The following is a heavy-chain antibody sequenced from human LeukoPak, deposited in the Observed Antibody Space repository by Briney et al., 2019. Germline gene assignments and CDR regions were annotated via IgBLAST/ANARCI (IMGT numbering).Heavy chain of an antibody. D-gene: IGHD5-18*01. Sequence: SETLSLTCPVSGGSISSYYWSWIRQPPGKGLEWIGYIYYSGSTNYNPSLKSRVTISVDTSKNQFSLKLSSVTAADTAVYYCARARSDTAMVYNDYWGQGTLVTVSS. CDR1: GGSISSYY. J-gene: IGHJ4*02. CDR2: IYYSGST. V-gene: IGHV4-59*01. CDR3: ARARSDTAMVYNDY.